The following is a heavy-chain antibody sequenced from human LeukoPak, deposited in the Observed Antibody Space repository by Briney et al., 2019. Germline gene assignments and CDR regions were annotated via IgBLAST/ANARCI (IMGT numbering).Heavy chain of an antibody. CDR1: GVSIKNYS. J-gene: IGHJ6*02. CDR2: AYYTGTT. CDR3: AREDPQTTVPEGMDV. Sequence: SSETLSLTCALSGVSIKNYSGSWVRQPLGKGLEWIAYAYYTGTTSYTPSLKSRVTISVERSKNQSSLTLNSVTAADTAVYYCAREDPQTTVPEGMDVWGQGTTVTVSS. D-gene: IGHD4-17*01. V-gene: IGHV4-59*01.